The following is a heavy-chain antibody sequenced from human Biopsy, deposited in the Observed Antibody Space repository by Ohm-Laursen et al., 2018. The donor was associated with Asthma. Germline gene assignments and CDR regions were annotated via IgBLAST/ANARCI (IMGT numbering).Heavy chain of an antibody. Sequence: SLRLSCSASGFAVSRDYMFWVRQAPGKGLEWVSVTYSGGTSHTADSVRGRFTISRDYSKNTLYLQMHSLRAEDTAAYYCARGDSSNWSHYYFDYWGQGTLVTVSS. V-gene: IGHV3-53*01. D-gene: IGHD3-22*01. CDR1: GFAVSRDY. CDR2: TYSGGTS. CDR3: ARGDSSNWSHYYFDY. J-gene: IGHJ4*02.